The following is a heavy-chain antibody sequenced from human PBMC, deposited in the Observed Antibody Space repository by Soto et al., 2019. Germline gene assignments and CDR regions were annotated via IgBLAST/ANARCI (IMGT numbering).Heavy chain of an antibody. CDR2: IGSSDI. Sequence: VGSLRLSCAAAGFTFSTHAMSWVRQAPGKGLEWVSTIGSSDIYYADSIKGRFTISRDNAKNMLFLEMNSLRADDTAVYYCAKDHFKGNGLFDGFDIWGQGTMVTVSS. V-gene: IGHV3-23*01. J-gene: IGHJ3*02. CDR3: AKDHFKGNGLFDGFDI. CDR1: GFTFSTHA. D-gene: IGHD2-21*01.